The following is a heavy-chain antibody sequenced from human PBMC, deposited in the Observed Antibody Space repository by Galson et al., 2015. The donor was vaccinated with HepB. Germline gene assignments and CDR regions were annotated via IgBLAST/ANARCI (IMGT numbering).Heavy chain of an antibody. J-gene: IGHJ4*02. V-gene: IGHV3-33*05. CDR3: ARTTVTTLDS. CDR2: VLFDGSDK. CDR1: GFTFTSHG. Sequence: SLRLSCAASGFTFTSHGMHWVRQAPGKGLEWVAVVLFDGSDKYYADSVKGRFIISRDNSKNTLYLELNSLRAEDTAVYYCARTTVTTLDSWGQGTLVTVSS. D-gene: IGHD4-11*01.